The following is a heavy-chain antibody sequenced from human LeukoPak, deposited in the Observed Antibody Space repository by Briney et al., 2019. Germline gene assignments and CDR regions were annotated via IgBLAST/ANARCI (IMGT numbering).Heavy chain of an antibody. CDR2: LSDSGGT. D-gene: IGHD1-26*01. CDR1: GASMSSYY. CDR3: ARGPSGTTDY. V-gene: IGHV4-59*01. Sequence: SETLSLTCSASGASMSSYYWSWIRQPPGRELEWIGYLSDSGGTVYNPSLRSRVTMSADTSKNQFSLKMTSVIAADTAVYYCARGPSGTTDYWSQGTLVTVSS. J-gene: IGHJ4*02.